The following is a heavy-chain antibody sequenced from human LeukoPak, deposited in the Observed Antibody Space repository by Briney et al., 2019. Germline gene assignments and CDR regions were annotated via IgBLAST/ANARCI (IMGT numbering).Heavy chain of an antibody. CDR1: GITFSSYA. Sequence: GGSLRLSCAASGITFSSYAMHWVRQAPGKGLEWVAVMSYDANNKDYADSVKGRFTISRDNSKNTLYLQTNSLRPEDTAVYYCVTSSGPDFWGQGTLVTVSS. V-gene: IGHV3-30*04. J-gene: IGHJ4*02. CDR2: MSYDANNK. D-gene: IGHD3-10*01. CDR3: VTSSGPDF.